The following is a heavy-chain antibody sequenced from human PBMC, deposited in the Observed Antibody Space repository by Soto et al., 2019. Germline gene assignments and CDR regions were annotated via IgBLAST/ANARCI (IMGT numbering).Heavy chain of an antibody. J-gene: IGHJ6*02. CDR1: GLTISNAW. D-gene: IGHD2-15*01. CDR3: TTGSVEGV. CDR2: IKTNTEGGTT. V-gene: IGHV3-15*07. Sequence: EVQLVDSGGGFIYPGGSLRLSCAASGLTISNAWMNWVRQAPGKGLEWVGRIKTNTEGGTTDYAAAVKGRFTVSRDDSKNTLYLQMNSLKTEGTAVYYCTTGSVEGVWGQGTMVTVSS.